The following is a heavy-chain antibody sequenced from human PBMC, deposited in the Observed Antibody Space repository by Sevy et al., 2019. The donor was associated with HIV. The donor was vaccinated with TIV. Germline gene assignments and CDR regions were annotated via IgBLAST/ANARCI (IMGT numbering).Heavy chain of an antibody. D-gene: IGHD3-22*01. CDR1: GFTFSSYA. Sequence: GGSLRLSCTASGFTFSSYAMYWVRQAPGKGLEWAAVISIDGNNKDYADSVKGRFTISRDNSKNTLYLQMNSLRAEDTAVYYCASHYYDSTGYYYPLDYWGQGTLVTVSS. V-gene: IGHV3-30*04. CDR2: ISIDGNNK. CDR3: ASHYYDSTGYYYPLDY. J-gene: IGHJ4*02.